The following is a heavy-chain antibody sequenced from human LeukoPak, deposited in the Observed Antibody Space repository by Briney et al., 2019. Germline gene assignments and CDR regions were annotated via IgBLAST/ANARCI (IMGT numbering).Heavy chain of an antibody. J-gene: IGHJ4*02. CDR3: ARSVVAATRAFDY. D-gene: IGHD2-15*01. CDR2: IYHSGST. V-gene: IGHV4-4*02. Sequence: SETLSLTCAVSGGSISSSNWWSWVRQPPGKGLEWIGEIYHSGSTNYNPSLKSRVTISVDKSKNQFSLKLSSVTAPDTAVYYCARSVVAATRAFDYWGQGTLVTVSS. CDR1: GGSISSSNW.